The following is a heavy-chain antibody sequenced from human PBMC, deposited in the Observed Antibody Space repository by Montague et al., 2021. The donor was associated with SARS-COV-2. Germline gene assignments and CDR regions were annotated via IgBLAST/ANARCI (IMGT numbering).Heavy chain of an antibody. CDR2: INQSGSP. V-gene: IGHV4-34*01. Sequence: SETLSLTCAVYGGSFGVYYWSGIPQPPGKGLEGIGEINQSGSPNYNPSLKSRVTTSVDTSKNQFSLKLTSVTAADTAVYYCARGPRITMIVVVITDIWFDPWGQGTLVTVSS. J-gene: IGHJ5*02. CDR1: GGSFGVYY. CDR3: ARGPRITMIVVVITDIWFDP. D-gene: IGHD3-22*01.